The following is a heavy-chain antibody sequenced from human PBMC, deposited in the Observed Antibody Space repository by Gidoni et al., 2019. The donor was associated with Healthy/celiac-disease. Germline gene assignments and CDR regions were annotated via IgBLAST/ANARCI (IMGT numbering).Heavy chain of an antibody. CDR2: INHSGST. D-gene: IGHD3-3*01. CDR1: GGSFSGYY. CDR3: ARGTIFGVVMGWVLRFDY. V-gene: IGHV4-34*01. Sequence: QVQLQQWGAGLLKPSETLSLTCAVYGGSFSGYYWSWIRQPPGKGLEWIGEINHSGSTNYNPSLKSRVTISVDTSKNQFSLKLSSVTAADTAVYYCARGTIFGVVMGWVLRFDYWGQGTLVTVSS. J-gene: IGHJ4*02.